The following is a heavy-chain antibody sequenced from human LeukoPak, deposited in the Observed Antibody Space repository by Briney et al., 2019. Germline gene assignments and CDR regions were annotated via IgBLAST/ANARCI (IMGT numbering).Heavy chain of an antibody. CDR3: ARDLSITIFGVGIDY. D-gene: IGHD3-3*01. V-gene: IGHV3-21*01. J-gene: IGHJ4*02. CDR2: IISSSIYI. CDR1: GFTFSSYT. Sequence: GGSLRLSCAASGFTFSSYTINWVRQAPGKGLEWVSSIISSSIYIYYADSVKGRFTISRDNAKNSLYLQMNSLRAEDTAVYYCARDLSITIFGVGIDYWGQGTLVTVSS.